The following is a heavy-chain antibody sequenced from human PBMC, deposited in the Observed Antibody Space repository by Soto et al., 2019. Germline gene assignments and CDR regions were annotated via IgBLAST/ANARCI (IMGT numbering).Heavy chain of an antibody. V-gene: IGHV3-53*01. CDR3: ATWHLQEHAYDI. J-gene: IGHJ3*02. CDR1: GFTVSGKKY. D-gene: IGHD1-1*01. CDR2: LYDLDGT. Sequence: PGGSLRLSCAAFGFTVSGKKYVAWVRQAPGKGLEWVSALYDLDGTYYADSVKGRFTTSSDSSRTTVYLQMNSLRPDDTAVYSCATWHLQEHAYDIWGQGPMVTVSS.